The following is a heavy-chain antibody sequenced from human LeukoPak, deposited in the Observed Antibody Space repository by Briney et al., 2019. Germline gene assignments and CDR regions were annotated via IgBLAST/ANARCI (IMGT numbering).Heavy chain of an antibody. Sequence: GASVKVSCKASGYTFTAYYIHWVRQAPGQGLEWMGWINPNGGGTNYAQKVQGRVTMTRDTSISTAYMELSRLRSDDTAVYYCARVSPNTAMVSFDNWGQGTLVTVSS. D-gene: IGHD5-18*01. CDR1: GYTFTAYY. CDR3: ARVSPNTAMVSFDN. J-gene: IGHJ4*02. V-gene: IGHV1-2*02. CDR2: INPNGGGT.